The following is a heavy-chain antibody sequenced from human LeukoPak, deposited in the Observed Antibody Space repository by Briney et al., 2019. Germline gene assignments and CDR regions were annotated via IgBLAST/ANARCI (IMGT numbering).Heavy chain of an antibody. CDR3: ARAPTSYYYFDY. J-gene: IGHJ4*02. CDR1: GFTFSHYG. CDR2: IWYDGSNK. V-gene: IGHV3-33*01. Sequence: GGSLRLSCAASGFTFSHYGMHWVRQAPGKGLEWVAVIWYDGSNKYYADSVKGRFTISRDNSKNTLYLQMNSLRAEDTAVYYCARAPTSYYYFDYWGQGTLVTVSS. D-gene: IGHD1-26*01.